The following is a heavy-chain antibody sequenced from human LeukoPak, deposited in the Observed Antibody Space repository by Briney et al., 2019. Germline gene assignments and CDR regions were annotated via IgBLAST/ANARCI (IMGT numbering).Heavy chain of an antibody. CDR2: IYHSGST. D-gene: IGHD4-17*01. CDR3: ARRGDYGDYIDAFDI. V-gene: IGHV4-38-2*01. Sequence: SETLSLTCAVSGYSISSGYYWGWIRQPPGQGLEWIGSIYHSGSTYYNPSLKSRVTISVDTSKNQFSLKLSSVTAADTAVYYCARRGDYGDYIDAFDIWGQGTMVTVSS. J-gene: IGHJ3*02. CDR1: GYSISSGYY.